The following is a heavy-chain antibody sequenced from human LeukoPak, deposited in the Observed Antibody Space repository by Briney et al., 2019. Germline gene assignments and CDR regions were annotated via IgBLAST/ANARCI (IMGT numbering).Heavy chain of an antibody. J-gene: IGHJ6*02. Sequence: GGALRLSCAASGFTFSDYYMSWIRQPPAKGLEWVSYISNSGSTIYYADSVKGRFTISRDNAKNSLYLQMNSLRAEDTAVYYCARLQRPGYSYGMEYGMDVWGQGNTVTVSS. D-gene: IGHD5-18*01. V-gene: IGHV3-11*01. CDR3: ARLQRPGYSYGMEYGMDV. CDR1: GFTFSDYY. CDR2: ISNSGSTI.